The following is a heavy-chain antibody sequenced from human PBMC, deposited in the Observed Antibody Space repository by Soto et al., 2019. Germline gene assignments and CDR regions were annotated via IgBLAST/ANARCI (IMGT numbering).Heavy chain of an antibody. Sequence: SQTLSLTCAISGDSVSSKSAAWNWIRQSPSRGLEWLGRTYYRSKWYNEYAISVKSRITVNPDTSKNQFSLHLSSVTPEDTAVYYCARQGSGCSSTSCDPTVWFDPWGQGTLVTVSS. CDR2: TYYRSKWYN. J-gene: IGHJ5*02. CDR3: ARQGSGCSSTSCDPTVWFDP. CDR1: GDSVSSKSAA. V-gene: IGHV6-1*01. D-gene: IGHD2-2*01.